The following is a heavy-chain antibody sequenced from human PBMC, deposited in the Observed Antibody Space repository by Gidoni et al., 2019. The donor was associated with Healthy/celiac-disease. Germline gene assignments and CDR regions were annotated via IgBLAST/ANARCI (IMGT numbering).Heavy chain of an antibody. Sequence: QLQLQESGPGLVKPSETLSLTCSVPGGSIISTSYYWGWIRQPPGKGLEWIGSIYYSGSTYYNPSLKSRVTISVDTSKNQFSLKLTSVTAADTAVYYCARHHAEGYYYGMDVWGQGTTVTVSS. J-gene: IGHJ6*02. V-gene: IGHV4-39*01. CDR1: GGSIISTSYY. CDR3: ARHHAEGYYYGMDV. CDR2: IYYSGST.